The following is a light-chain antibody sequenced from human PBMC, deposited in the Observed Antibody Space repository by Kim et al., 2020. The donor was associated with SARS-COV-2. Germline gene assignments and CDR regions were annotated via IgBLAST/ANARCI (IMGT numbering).Light chain of an antibody. J-gene: IGLJ3*02. CDR3: ATWDDRLDVWM. CDR2: TDD. Sequence: GQRVTISCSGSSSNIGRNTVNWYQHFPGTAPQLLIDTDDRRPSGVSDRVSCSKSGTSASLAISALRSEDEADYYCATWDDRLDVWMFGGGTQLTVL. V-gene: IGLV1-44*01. CDR1: SSNIGRNT.